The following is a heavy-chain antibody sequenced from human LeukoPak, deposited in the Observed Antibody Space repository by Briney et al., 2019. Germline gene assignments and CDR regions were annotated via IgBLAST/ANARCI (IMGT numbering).Heavy chain of an antibody. CDR1: GFTFSSYW. Sequence: GGSLRLSCAASGFTFSSYWMSWVRQAPGKGLEWVANIKQDGSEKYYVDSVKGRFTISRDNAKNSLYLQMNSLRAEDTAVYYCARAVGSSSSSIWNWLDPWGQGTLVTVSS. J-gene: IGHJ5*02. CDR3: ARAVGSSSSSIWNWLDP. CDR2: IKQDGSEK. D-gene: IGHD6-6*01. V-gene: IGHV3-7*01.